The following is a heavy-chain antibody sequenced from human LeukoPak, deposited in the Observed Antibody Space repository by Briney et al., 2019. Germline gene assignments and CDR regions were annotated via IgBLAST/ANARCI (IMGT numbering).Heavy chain of an antibody. CDR1: GGSISIYY. D-gene: IGHD3-9*01. CDR3: ARGEDFERYYLAY. V-gene: IGHV4-59*01. Sequence: SETLSLTCSVSGGSISIYYWTWIRQIPGKGLEWIGYIYYTGTTNYHPLFESRATISVDTSKNQFSLKLTSVTAADTAVYFCARGEDFERYYLAYWGQGSLVTVSS. J-gene: IGHJ4*02. CDR2: IYYTGTT.